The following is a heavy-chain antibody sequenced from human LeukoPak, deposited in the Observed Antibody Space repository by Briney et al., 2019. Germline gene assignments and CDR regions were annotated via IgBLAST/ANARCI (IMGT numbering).Heavy chain of an antibody. CDR2: INHSGST. D-gene: IGHD3-22*01. J-gene: IGHJ4*02. CDR3: ARGGGYSAKFDY. Sequence: SETLSLTCAVYGGSFSGYYWSWIRQPPGKGLEWIGEINHSGSTNYSPSLKSRVTISVDTSKNQFSLKLSSVTAADTAVYFCARGGGYSAKFDYWGQGTLVTVSS. CDR1: GGSFSGYY. V-gene: IGHV4-34*01.